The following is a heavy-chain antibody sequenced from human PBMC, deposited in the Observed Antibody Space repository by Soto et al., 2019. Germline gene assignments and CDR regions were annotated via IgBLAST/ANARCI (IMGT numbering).Heavy chain of an antibody. CDR1: GFTFSSYG. Sequence: PGGSLRLSCAASGFTFSSYGMHWVRQAPGKGLEWEAVISYDGSNKYYADSVKGRFTISRDNSKNTLYLQMNSLRAEDTAVYYCATGQTYYDILTGYYFYWGQGTLVTVS. CDR3: ATGQTYYDILTGYYFY. CDR2: ISYDGSNK. V-gene: IGHV3-30*03. J-gene: IGHJ4*02. D-gene: IGHD3-9*01.